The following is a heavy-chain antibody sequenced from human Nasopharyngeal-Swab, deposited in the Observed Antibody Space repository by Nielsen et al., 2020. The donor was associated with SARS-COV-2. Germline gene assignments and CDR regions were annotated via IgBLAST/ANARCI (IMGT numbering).Heavy chain of an antibody. CDR2: ISAYNGNT. CDR1: GYTFTSYG. Sequence: ASVKVSCKASGYTFTSYGISWVRQAPGQGLEWMGWISAYNGNTNYAQKLQGRATMTTDTSTSTAYMELRSLRSDDTAVYYCARHYDFWSGYLPYYFDYWGQGTLVTVSS. J-gene: IGHJ4*02. CDR3: ARHYDFWSGYLPYYFDY. V-gene: IGHV1-18*01. D-gene: IGHD3-3*01.